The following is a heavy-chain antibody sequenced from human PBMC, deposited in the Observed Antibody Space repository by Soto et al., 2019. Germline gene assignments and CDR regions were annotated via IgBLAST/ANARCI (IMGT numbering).Heavy chain of an antibody. CDR2: ISGSGGST. V-gene: IGHV3-23*01. CDR1: GVTFSSYA. Sequence: PGGSLRLSCTASGVTFSSYAMSWVRQAPGKGLEWVSAISGSGGSTYYADSVKGRFTISRDNSKNTLYLQMNSLRAEDTAVYYCAKGRTVVVVAASRPFYYYGMDVWGQGTTVTVSS. J-gene: IGHJ6*02. CDR3: AKGRTVVVVAASRPFYYYGMDV. D-gene: IGHD2-15*01.